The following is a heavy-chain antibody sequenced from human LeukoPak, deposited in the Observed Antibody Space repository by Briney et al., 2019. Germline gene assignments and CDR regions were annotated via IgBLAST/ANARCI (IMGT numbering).Heavy chain of an antibody. J-gene: IGHJ4*02. Sequence: ASVTVSCKASGGTFSSYAISWVRQAPGQGLEWMGGIIPIFGTANYAQKFQGRVTITADKSTSTAYMALSSLRSEDTAVYYCARGGPSGYVVIEYWGQGTLVTVSS. D-gene: IGHD5-12*01. CDR2: IIPIFGTA. V-gene: IGHV1-69*06. CDR3: ARGGPSGYVVIEY. CDR1: GGTFSSYA.